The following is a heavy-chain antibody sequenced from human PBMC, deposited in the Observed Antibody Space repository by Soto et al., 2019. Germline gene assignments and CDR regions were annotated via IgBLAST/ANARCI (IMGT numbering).Heavy chain of an antibody. CDR2: IYYSGST. Sequence: QVQLQESGPGLVKPSETLSLTCTVSGGSVSSGSYYWSWIRQPPGKGLEWIGYIYYSGSTNYNPSLKSRVTISVDTSKNQFSLKLSSVTAADTAVYYCARDSSSSGRYYYYYGMDVWGQGTTVTVSS. CDR3: ARDSSSSGRYYYYYGMDV. D-gene: IGHD6-6*01. J-gene: IGHJ6*02. V-gene: IGHV4-61*01. CDR1: GGSVSSGSYY.